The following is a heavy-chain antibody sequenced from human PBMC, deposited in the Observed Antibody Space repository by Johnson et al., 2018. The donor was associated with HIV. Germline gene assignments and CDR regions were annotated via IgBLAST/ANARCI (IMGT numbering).Heavy chain of an antibody. V-gene: IGHV3-30-3*01. J-gene: IGHJ3*02. D-gene: IGHD1-1*01. CDR3: AREELEPDVFDI. Sequence: QVQLVESGGSVVRPGGSLRLSCAASGFTFSYYAIFWVRQAPGKGLEWVALISYYGTNKYYADSVKGRFTISRDNSKNTLYLQMNSLRAEDTAVYYCAREELEPDVFDIWGQGTMVTVSS. CDR2: ISYYGTNK. CDR1: GFTFSYYA.